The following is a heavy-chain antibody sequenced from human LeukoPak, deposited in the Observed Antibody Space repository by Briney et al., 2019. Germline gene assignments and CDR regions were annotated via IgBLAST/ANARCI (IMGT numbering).Heavy chain of an antibody. Sequence: GGSLRLSCAASGFTFSASAMHWVRQASGKGLEWVGRIRSKANTYATAYAASVKGRFTISRDDSKSTAYLQMNSLKIEDTAVYYCTSSSGWQNEYWGQGTLVTVSS. CDR1: GFTFSASA. J-gene: IGHJ4*02. V-gene: IGHV3-73*01. CDR2: IRSKANTYAT. D-gene: IGHD6-19*01. CDR3: TSSSGWQNEY.